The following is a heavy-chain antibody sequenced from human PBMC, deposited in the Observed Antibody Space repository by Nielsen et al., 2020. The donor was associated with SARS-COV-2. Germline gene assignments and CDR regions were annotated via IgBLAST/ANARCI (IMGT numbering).Heavy chain of an antibody. V-gene: IGHV1-18*01. CDR1: GYTLTSYG. D-gene: IGHD3-3*01. CDR2: ICAYNRNT. Sequence: SVNVSCKASGYTLTSYGICLVRQAPAPGLEWIGWICAYNRNTNYAQKLHGTVTMTTDTSTSTAYMELRRLRSDDTAVYYCARTSRDSTIFRVVIRLGYWGQGTLVAVSS. CDR3: ARTSRDSTIFRVVIRLGY. J-gene: IGHJ4*02.